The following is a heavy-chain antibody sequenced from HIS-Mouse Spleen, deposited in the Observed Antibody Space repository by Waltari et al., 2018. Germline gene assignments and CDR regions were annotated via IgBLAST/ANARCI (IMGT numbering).Heavy chain of an antibody. CDR3: AVHYAFDI. D-gene: IGHD1-1*01. Sequence: LEWVSSISSSSSYIYYADSVKGRFTISRDNAKNSLYLQMNSLRAEDTAVYYCAVHYAFDIWGQGTMVTVSS. CDR2: ISSSSSYI. V-gene: IGHV3-21*01. J-gene: IGHJ3*02.